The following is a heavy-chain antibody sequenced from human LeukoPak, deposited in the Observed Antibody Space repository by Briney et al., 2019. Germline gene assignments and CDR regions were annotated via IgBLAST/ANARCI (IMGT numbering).Heavy chain of an antibody. CDR1: GGSFSGYY. CDR2: ISHSGST. CDR3: ARGVSDQN. V-gene: IGHV4-34*01. Sequence: SETLSLTCAVYGGSFSGYYWSWIRQSPGKGLEWIGEISHSGSTYYNPSLKSRVTISLDTSKNHFSLKLTSVTAADTAVYYCARGVSDQNRGQGTLVTVSS. J-gene: IGHJ4*02.